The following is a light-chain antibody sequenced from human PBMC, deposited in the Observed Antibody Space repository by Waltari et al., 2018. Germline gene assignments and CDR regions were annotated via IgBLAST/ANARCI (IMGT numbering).Light chain of an antibody. CDR2: EVR. Sequence: QSALTQPPSVSGSPGQSVTISCTGTSSDVGSYNRVSWFQKPPGTAPKLMIYEVRNRPSGVPDRFSGSKSGNTASLTISGLQAEDEADYYCSSYTSSSTWVLGGGTKLTVL. J-gene: IGLJ3*02. CDR3: SSYTSSSTWV. CDR1: SSDVGSYNR. V-gene: IGLV2-18*02.